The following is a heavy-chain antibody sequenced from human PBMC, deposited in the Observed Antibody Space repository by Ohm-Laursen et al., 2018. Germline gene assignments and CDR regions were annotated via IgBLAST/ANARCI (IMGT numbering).Heavy chain of an antibody. CDR1: GGSVSSDYF. Sequence: TLSLTCTVSGGSVSSDYFWSWIRQHPGKGLEWIGYISYSGSTYYNPSLKSRVTMSVDTSENQFSLKLSSVTAADTAVYYCAGYDFWSGLSRGMDVWGQGTTVTVSS. J-gene: IGHJ6*02. V-gene: IGHV4-31*03. D-gene: IGHD3-3*01. CDR3: AGYDFWSGLSRGMDV. CDR2: ISYSGST.